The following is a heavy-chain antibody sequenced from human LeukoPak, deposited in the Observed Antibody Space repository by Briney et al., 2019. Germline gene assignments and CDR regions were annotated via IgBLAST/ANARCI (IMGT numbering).Heavy chain of an antibody. CDR3: ARIVLGY. D-gene: IGHD2-8*02. V-gene: IGHV4-34*01. CDR1: GGSFSGYY. J-gene: IGHJ4*02. CDR2: INHSGST. Sequence: SETLSLTCAVYGGSFSGYYRSWIRQPPGKGLEWIGEINHSGSTNYNPSLKSRVTISVDTSKNQFSLKLSSVTAADTAVYYCARIVLGYWGQGTLVTVSS.